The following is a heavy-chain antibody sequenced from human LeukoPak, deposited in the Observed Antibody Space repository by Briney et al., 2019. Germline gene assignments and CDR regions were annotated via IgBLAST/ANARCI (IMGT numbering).Heavy chain of an antibody. V-gene: IGHV3-23*01. J-gene: IGHJ5*02. CDR2: IGGGGTT. CDR3: AKLLMATDYGDP. Sequence: PGGSLRLSCAASGFSFSNAWMSWVRQAPGKGLEWVSSIGGGGTTYYADSVRGRFIISRDNSKNTLYLQMNSLRAEDTAVYYCAKLLMATDYGDPWGQGTLVTVSS. D-gene: IGHD4-17*01. CDR1: GFSFSNAW.